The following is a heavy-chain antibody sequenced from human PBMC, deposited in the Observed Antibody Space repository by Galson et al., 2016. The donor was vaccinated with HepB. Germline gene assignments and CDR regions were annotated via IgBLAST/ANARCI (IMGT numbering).Heavy chain of an antibody. CDR3: AKDANESYFSPYYFDP. J-gene: IGHJ4*02. V-gene: IGHV3-30*18. Sequence: SLRLSCAASGFTFSTYAMHWVRQAPGKGLEWVALTSSDEVYKFYADSMKGRFTISRDNSQKTVYLQMNNLRAEDTAVYYCAKDANESYFSPYYFDPWGQGTLVTVSS. CDR2: TSSDEVYK. D-gene: IGHD1-26*01. CDR1: GFTFSTYA.